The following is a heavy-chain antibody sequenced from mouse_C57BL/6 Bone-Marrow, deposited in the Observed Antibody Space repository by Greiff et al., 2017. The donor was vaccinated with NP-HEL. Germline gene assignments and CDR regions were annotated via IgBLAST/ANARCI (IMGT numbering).Heavy chain of an antibody. CDR1: GFTFSSYA. D-gene: IGHD3-2*02. V-gene: IGHV5-4*01. Sequence: EVQGVESGGGLVKPGGSLKLSCAASGFTFSSYAMSWVRQTPEKRLEWVATISDGGSYTYYPDNVKGRFTISRDNAKNNLYLQMSHLKSEDTAMYYCARQLRLRGAMDYWGQGTSVTVSS. CDR2: ISDGGSYT. J-gene: IGHJ4*01. CDR3: ARQLRLRGAMDY.